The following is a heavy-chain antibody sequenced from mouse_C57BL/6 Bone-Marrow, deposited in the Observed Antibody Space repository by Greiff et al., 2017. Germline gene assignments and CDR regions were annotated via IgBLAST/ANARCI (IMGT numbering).Heavy chain of an antibody. Sequence: VPLQQSGPELVKPGASVKLSCKASGYTFTSYDINWVKPRPGQGLEWIGWIYPRDGSTKYNEKLKGKATLTVDTSSSTAYMELHSLTSEDSAVYFCARDYGSSYWYFDVWGTGTTVTVSS. V-gene: IGHV1-85*01. D-gene: IGHD1-1*01. CDR3: ARDYGSSYWYFDV. CDR2: IYPRDGST. J-gene: IGHJ1*03. CDR1: GYTFTSYD.